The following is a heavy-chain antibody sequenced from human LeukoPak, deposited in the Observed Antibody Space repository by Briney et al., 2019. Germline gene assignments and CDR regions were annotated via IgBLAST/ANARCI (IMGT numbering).Heavy chain of an antibody. D-gene: IGHD3-10*01. CDR3: ARDVDYYGSGSSLPYYYYYMDV. CDR1: GYTFTGYY. V-gene: IGHV1-2*02. CDR2: INPNSGGT. Sequence: ASVKVSCKASGYTFTGYYMHWVRQAPGQGLEWMGWINPNSGGTNYAQKFQGRVTMTRDTSISTAYMELSRLRSDDTAVYYCARDVDYYGSGSSLPYYYYYMDVWGKGTAVTISS. J-gene: IGHJ6*03.